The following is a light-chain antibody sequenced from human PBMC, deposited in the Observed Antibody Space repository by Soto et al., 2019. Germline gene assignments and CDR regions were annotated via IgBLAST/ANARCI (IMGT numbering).Light chain of an antibody. Sequence: EIVLTQSPGTLSSSPGERATLSCRASQSVSSSSLAWYQQKPGQSPRLLIYGASSRATGIPDRFSGRGSGTDFTLTISRLEPADFAVYYCQQYGSSPLTFGGGTKVDIK. CDR1: QSVSSSS. J-gene: IGKJ4*01. CDR3: QQYGSSPLT. V-gene: IGKV3-20*01. CDR2: GAS.